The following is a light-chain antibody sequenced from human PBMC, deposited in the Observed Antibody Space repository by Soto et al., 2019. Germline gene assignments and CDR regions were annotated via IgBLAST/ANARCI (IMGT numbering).Light chain of an antibody. V-gene: IGKV1-39*01. CDR3: QQSFMTPRT. CDR2: GAS. J-gene: IGKJ1*01. CDR1: ETVRSY. Sequence: DIQMTQSPSSLSASVGDRVTIACRASETVRSYLNWYQQKPGTAPKVLIYGASKLQSGVPSRFRGSGSGTDFTLTITSLQPEDSATYYCQQSFMTPRTFGQGTKVEIK.